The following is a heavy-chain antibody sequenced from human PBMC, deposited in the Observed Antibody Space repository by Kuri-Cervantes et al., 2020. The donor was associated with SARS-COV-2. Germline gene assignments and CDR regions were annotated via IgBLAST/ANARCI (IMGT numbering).Heavy chain of an antibody. Sequence: SETLSLTCAVYGGSFSGYYWSWIRQPPGKGLEWIGEINHSGSTNYNPSLKSRVTISVDTSKNQFSLKLSSVTAADMAVYYCASQRYSGYGDAFDIWGQGTMVTVSS. V-gene: IGHV4-34*01. CDR3: ASQRYSGYGDAFDI. CDR1: GGSFSGYY. D-gene: IGHD5-12*01. CDR2: INHSGST. J-gene: IGHJ3*02.